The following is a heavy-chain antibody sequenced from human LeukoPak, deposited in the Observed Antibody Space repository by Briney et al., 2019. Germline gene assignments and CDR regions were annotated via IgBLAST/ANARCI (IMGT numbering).Heavy chain of an antibody. CDR1: GGSISSYY. CDR3: ARDCGLSGSGSYYTNWFDP. V-gene: IGHV4-4*07. Sequence: SETLSLTCTVSGGSISSYYWSWIRQPAGKGLEWIGRIYNSGSTNYNPSLKSRVTMSVDTSKNQFSLKLSSVTAADTAVYYCARDCGLSGSGSYYTNWFDPWGQGTLVTVSS. CDR2: IYNSGST. J-gene: IGHJ5*02. D-gene: IGHD3-10*01.